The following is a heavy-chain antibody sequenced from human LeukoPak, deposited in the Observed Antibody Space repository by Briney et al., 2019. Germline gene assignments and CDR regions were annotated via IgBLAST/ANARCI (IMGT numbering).Heavy chain of an antibody. V-gene: IGHV3-48*01. J-gene: IGHJ4*02. D-gene: IGHD3-22*01. Sequence: GGSLRLSCAASEFTFSSYSMNWVRQAPGKGLEWVSYITNSGNSKSYADSVKGRFTISRDNTKNSLYLQMNGLRAEDTAVYYCARTRSNGYLTFDYWGQGILVTVSS. CDR2: ITNSGNSK. CDR1: EFTFSSYS. CDR3: ARTRSNGYLTFDY.